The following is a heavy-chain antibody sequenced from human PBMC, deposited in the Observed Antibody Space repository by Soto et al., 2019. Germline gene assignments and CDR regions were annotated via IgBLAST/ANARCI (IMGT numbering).Heavy chain of an antibody. D-gene: IGHD3-16*01. Sequence: QVRLVQSGAEVKKPGASVKVSCKASGYTFTDNQIHWLRRAPGQRLEWMGRIDPKSGDTNFAPTYQGRVTMTRDTSTNTVYMELTRLTSGDTAIYFCARRHLRDYIRWNFDPWGQGTLVTVSS. J-gene: IGHJ5*02. CDR1: GYTFTDNQ. V-gene: IGHV1-2*02. CDR2: IDPKSGDT. CDR3: ARRHLRDYIRWNFDP.